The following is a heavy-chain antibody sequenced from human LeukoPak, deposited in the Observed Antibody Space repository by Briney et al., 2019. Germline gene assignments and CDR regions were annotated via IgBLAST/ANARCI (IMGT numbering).Heavy chain of an antibody. V-gene: IGHV4-4*07. CDR2: IYTSGST. Sequence: PSETLSLTCTVSGGSLSSYYWSWLRQPAGKGLEWIGRIYTSGSTNYNPSLTSRATISVDTSKNQFSLTLRSVTAAPTAVPSCARDFYSRGYYRDEAFDLWGGGTAVTVPS. D-gene: IGHD3-22*01. CDR3: ARDFYSRGYYRDEAFDL. J-gene: IGHJ6*01. CDR1: GGSLSSYY.